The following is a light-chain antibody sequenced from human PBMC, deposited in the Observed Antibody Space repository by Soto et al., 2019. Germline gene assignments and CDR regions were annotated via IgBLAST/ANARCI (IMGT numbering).Light chain of an antibody. CDR1: QNINSN. J-gene: IGKJ1*01. CDR3: LHYHHLWA. Sequence: EIVMTQSPATLSISPGERATLSCRASQNINSNVAWYQQRPGQAPRLLLYRASTRATGIPARFSCSGSRTDLTLTSSSVPWADFTVSCSLHYHHLWAFGQGTKVEIK. V-gene: IGKV3-15*01. CDR2: RAS.